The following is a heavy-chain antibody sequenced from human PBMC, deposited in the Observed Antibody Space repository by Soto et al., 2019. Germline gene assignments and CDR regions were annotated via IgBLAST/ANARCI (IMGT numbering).Heavy chain of an antibody. CDR2: ISGSGGST. J-gene: IGHJ4*02. CDR1: GFTFSSYA. Sequence: GESLKISCAASGFTFSSYAMSWVRQAPGKGLEWVSAISGSGGSTYYADSVKGRFTISRDNSKNTLYLQMNSLRAEDTAVYYCAKMDRGDYYFDYWGQGALVTVSS. D-gene: IGHD4-17*01. V-gene: IGHV3-23*01. CDR3: AKMDRGDYYFDY.